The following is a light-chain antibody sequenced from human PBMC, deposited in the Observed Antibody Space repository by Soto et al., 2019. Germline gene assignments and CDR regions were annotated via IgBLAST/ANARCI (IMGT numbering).Light chain of an antibody. J-gene: IGKJ3*01. CDR1: QSISSW. Sequence: DIPMTQSPSTLSASVGDRVTITCRASQSISSWLAWYQQKPGKAPKLLIYKASSLESGVPSRFSGSGSGTEFTLTISSLQPDDFATYYCQQYNSYSVTFGPG. CDR3: QQYNSYSVT. V-gene: IGKV1-5*03. CDR2: KAS.